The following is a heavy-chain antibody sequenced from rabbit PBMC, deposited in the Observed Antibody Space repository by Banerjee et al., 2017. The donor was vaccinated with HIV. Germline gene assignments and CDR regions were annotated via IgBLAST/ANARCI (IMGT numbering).Heavy chain of an antibody. J-gene: IGHJ4*01. CDR1: GFSFSTYYY. CDR2: IAVGGGGST. D-gene: IGHD4-1*01. V-gene: IGHV1S45*01. Sequence: QEQLKESGGDLVKPEGSLTLTCTASGFSFSTYYYMCWVRQAPGKGLEWIACIAVGGGGSTCYASWAKGRFTISKTSSTTVTLQMTSLTAADTATYFCARDLAGVIGSNFNLWGQGTLVTVS. CDR3: ARDLAGVIGSNFNL.